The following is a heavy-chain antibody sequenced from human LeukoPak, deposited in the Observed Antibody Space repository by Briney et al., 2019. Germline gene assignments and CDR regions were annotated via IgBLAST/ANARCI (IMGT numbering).Heavy chain of an antibody. CDR1: GGTFSSYA. CDR2: IIPIFGTA. Sequence: SVKVSCKASGGTFSSYAISRVRQAPGQGLEWMGGIIPIFGTANYAQKFQGRVTITADESTSTAYMELSSLRSEDTAVYYCAREPGGGWSVSYNWFDPWGQGTLVTVSS. J-gene: IGHJ5*02. D-gene: IGHD3-16*01. V-gene: IGHV1-69*13. CDR3: AREPGGGWSVSYNWFDP.